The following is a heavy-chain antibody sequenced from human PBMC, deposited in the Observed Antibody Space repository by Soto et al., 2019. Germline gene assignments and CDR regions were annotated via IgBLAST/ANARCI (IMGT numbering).Heavy chain of an antibody. V-gene: IGHV1-69*08. J-gene: IGHJ3*02. CDR2: IIPILGIA. Sequence: QVQLVQSGAEVKKPGSSVKVSCKASGGTFSSYTISWVRQAPGQGLEWMGRIIPILGIANYAQKFQGRVTITADKSTSTAYMELGRLRSEDTAVDYCARDPYYGSGSYYPRDAFDIWGQGTMVTVSS. CDR1: GGTFSSYT. D-gene: IGHD3-10*01. CDR3: ARDPYYGSGSYYPRDAFDI.